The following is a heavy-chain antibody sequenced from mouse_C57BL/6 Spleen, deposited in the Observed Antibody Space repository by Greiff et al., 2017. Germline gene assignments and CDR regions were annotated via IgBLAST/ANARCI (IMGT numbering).Heavy chain of an antibody. CDR3: TRDRDYYAMDY. Sequence: QVQLKESGAELVRPGASVTLSCKASGYTFTDYEMHWVKQTPVHGLEWIGAIDPETGGTAYNQKFKGKAILTADKSSSTAYMELRSLTSEDSAVYYCTRDRDYYAMDYWGQGTSVTVSS. CDR1: GYTFTDYE. V-gene: IGHV1-15*01. CDR2: IDPETGGT. J-gene: IGHJ4*01.